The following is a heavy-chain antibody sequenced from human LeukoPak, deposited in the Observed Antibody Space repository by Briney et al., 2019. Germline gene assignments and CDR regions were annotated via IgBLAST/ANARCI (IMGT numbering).Heavy chain of an antibody. D-gene: IGHD3-9*01. CDR3: ARDLRNDILTGSFDY. Sequence: GGSVRLSCAASGFTFSSYSMNWVRQAPGKGLEWVSSISSSISYIYYADSVKGRFTISRDNAKNSLYLQMNSLRAEDTAVYYRARDLRNDILTGSFDYWGQGTLVTVSS. V-gene: IGHV3-21*01. CDR2: ISSSISYI. CDR1: GFTFSSYS. J-gene: IGHJ4*02.